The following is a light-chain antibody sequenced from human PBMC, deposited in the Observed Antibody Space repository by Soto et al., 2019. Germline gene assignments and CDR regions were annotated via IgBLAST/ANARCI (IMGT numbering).Light chain of an antibody. CDR2: DAS. V-gene: IGKV1-5*01. Sequence: DIQMTQSPATLSASVGDRVTITCRATKSVGDWLAWYQQKPGKAPKLLIYDASSLHSGVPSRFSGSGSGTEFTLTITSLQADDLATYYCQQYKKSWTFGQGTQVDLK. CDR1: KSVGDW. J-gene: IGKJ1*01. CDR3: QQYKKSWT.